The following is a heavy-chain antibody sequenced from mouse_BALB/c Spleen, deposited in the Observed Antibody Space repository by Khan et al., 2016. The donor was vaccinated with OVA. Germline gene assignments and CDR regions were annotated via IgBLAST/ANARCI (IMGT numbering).Heavy chain of an antibody. J-gene: IGHJ2*01. D-gene: IGHD2-10*02. CDR3: ARVYGGDFDY. CDR2: ISYSGNT. Sequence: EVQLQESEPGLVKPSQSLSLTCTVTGYSITSDYAWNWIRQFPGNKLEWMGFISYSGNTKYNPSLKSRISVTRDTSKNQFFLQLNSVTTEDTATYYCARVYGGDFDYWGQGTTLTVSS. CDR1: GYSITSDYA. V-gene: IGHV3-2*02.